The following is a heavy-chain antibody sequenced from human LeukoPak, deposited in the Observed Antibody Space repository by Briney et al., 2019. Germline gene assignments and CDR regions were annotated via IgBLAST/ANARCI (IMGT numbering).Heavy chain of an antibody. Sequence: PGRSLRLSCAASGFTFSSYGMHWVRQAPGKGLEWVAVIWYDGSNKYYADSVKGRFTISRDNSKNTLYLQVNSLRAEDTAVYYCARPARIAVAGTLDYWGQGTLVTVSS. CDR1: GFTFSSYG. V-gene: IGHV3-33*01. D-gene: IGHD6-19*01. CDR3: ARPARIAVAGTLDY. CDR2: IWYDGSNK. J-gene: IGHJ4*02.